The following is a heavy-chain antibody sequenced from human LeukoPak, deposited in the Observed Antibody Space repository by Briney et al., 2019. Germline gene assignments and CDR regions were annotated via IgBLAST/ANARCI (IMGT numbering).Heavy chain of an antibody. CDR2: IKQDGSEK. CDR3: ASSIAARLGYYYYMDV. V-gene: IGHV3-7*01. CDR1: GFTFCSYW. D-gene: IGHD6-6*01. Sequence: GGSLSLSCAASGFTFCSYWMSWVRQAPGQGLERVGNIKQDGSEKYYVDSVKGRFTISRDNAKNSLYLQMNSLRAEDTAVYYCASSIAARLGYYYYMDVWGKGTTVTASS. J-gene: IGHJ6*03.